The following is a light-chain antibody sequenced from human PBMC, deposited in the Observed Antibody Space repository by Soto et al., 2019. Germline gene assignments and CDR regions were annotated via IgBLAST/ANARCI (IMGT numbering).Light chain of an antibody. J-gene: IGKJ1*01. CDR1: QSVNRH. V-gene: IGKV3-15*01. Sequence: EIVLTQSPATLSVSPGERTTLSCRTSQSVNRHLAWYQHKPGQAPRLLIYGASARASGVPDRFSGSGSGTEYTLTITSLQSEDFAIYVCQQYDNWPPWTFGQGTKVEIK. CDR3: QQYDNWPPWT. CDR2: GAS.